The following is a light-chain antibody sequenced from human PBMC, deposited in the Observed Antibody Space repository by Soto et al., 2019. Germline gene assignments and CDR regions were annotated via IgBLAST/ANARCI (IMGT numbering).Light chain of an antibody. J-gene: IGLJ3*02. Sequence: QSVLTQPASVSGSPGQSITISCTGTSSDVGSYNLVSWYQQHPGKAPKLMIYEGSKRPSGVSNRFSGSKSGNTASLTISGLQAEDEADYYCCSYAGSSTPWVFGGGTKPPS. CDR1: SSDVGSYNL. CDR2: EGS. V-gene: IGLV2-23*01. CDR3: CSYAGSSTPWV.